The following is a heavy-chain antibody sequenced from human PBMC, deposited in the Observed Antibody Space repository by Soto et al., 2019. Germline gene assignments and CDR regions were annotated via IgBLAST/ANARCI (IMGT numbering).Heavy chain of an antibody. D-gene: IGHD2-15*01. CDR1: GDSVSSNSAA. J-gene: IGHJ3*02. CDR3: ARELDIVVVVAAPSEAFDI. Sequence: SQTLSLTCAISGDSVSSNSAAWNWIRQSPSRGLEWLGRTYYRSKWYNDYAVSVKSRITINPDTSKNQCSLQLNSVTPEDTAVYYCARELDIVVVVAAPSEAFDIWGQGTMVTVSS. CDR2: TYYRSKWYN. V-gene: IGHV6-1*01.